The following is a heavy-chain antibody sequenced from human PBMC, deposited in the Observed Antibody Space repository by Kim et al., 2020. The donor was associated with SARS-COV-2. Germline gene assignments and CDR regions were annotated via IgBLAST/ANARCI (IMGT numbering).Heavy chain of an antibody. D-gene: IGHD2-2*01. V-gene: IGHV3-33*01. CDR3: AREVHCSSTSCYHFDY. Sequence: GGSLRLSCAASGFTFSSYGMHWVRQAPGKGLEWVVVIWFDGSKKYYADSVMGRFTISRDNSKNTLYLQVNSLRAEDTAVYYCAREVHCSSTSCYHFDYWGQGTLVTVSS. CDR1: GFTFSSYG. CDR2: IWFDGSKK. J-gene: IGHJ4*02.